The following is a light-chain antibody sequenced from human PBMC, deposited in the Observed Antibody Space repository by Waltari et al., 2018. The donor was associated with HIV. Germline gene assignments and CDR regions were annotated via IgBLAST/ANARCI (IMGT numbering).Light chain of an antibody. CDR1: SNDVGGYNY. V-gene: IGLV2-14*03. Sequence: QSALTQPASVSGSPGQSITISCTGSSNDVGGYNYVSWYQQHPGKAPRLMIYDVSTRPSGVSDGFSGSKSGDTASLTISGLQPEDEADYYCESYTSTSVWVFGGGTRLTVL. CDR3: ESYTSTSVWV. CDR2: DVS. J-gene: IGLJ3*02.